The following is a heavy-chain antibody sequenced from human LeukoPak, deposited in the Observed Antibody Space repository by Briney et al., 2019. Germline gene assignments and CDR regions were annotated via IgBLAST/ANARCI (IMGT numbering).Heavy chain of an antibody. CDR1: GFTFSDYY. CDR2: ISSSSSYT. J-gene: IGHJ4*02. CDR3: ARDLGYLVSTMYFDY. Sequence: PGGSLRLSCAASGFTFSDYYMSWIRQAPGKGLEWVSYISSSSSYTNYADSVKGRFTISRDNAKNSLYLQMNSLRAEDTAVYCCARDLGYLVSTMYFDYWGQGTLVTVSS. V-gene: IGHV3-11*06. D-gene: IGHD5/OR15-5a*01.